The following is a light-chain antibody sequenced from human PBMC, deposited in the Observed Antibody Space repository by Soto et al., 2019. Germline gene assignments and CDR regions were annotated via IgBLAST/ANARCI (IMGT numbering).Light chain of an antibody. V-gene: IGLV1-44*01. CDR1: GSSIGTNT. CDR3: AAWDGSLNNVL. Sequence: QSVLTQPPSASGTPGQRVTISCSGSGSSIGTNTVNWYRQLPGTAPKLLIYGNNQRPSGVPDRFSGSKSGTSASLAISGLQCEDEAEYYCAAWDGSLNNVLFGGGTKVTVL. J-gene: IGLJ2*01. CDR2: GNN.